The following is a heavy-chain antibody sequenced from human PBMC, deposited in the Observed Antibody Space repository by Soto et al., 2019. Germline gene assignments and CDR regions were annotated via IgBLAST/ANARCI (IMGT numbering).Heavy chain of an antibody. CDR1: GGSISSYY. Sequence: PSETLSLTCTVSGGSISSYYWSWIRQPPGKGLEWIGYIYYSGSTNYNPSLKSRVTISVDTSKNQFSLKLSSVTAADTAVYYCARSGIVVVVAANYYMDVWGKGTTVTVSS. V-gene: IGHV4-59*08. CDR3: ARSGIVVVVAANYYMDV. J-gene: IGHJ6*03. CDR2: IYYSGST. D-gene: IGHD2-15*01.